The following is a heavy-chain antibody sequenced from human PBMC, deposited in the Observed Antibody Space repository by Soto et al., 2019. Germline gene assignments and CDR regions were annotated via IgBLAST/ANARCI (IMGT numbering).Heavy chain of an antibody. CDR2: INWNSGSI. CDR3: VKDQSINWYSGHFRH. Sequence: SLRLSCSASGSTFDDYAMHWVRQVPGKGLEWVSGINWNSGSIGYGDSVKGRFAISRDNAKNSLHLQMNSLSAEDTAFYYCVKDQSINWYSGHFRHWGQGTLVTVYS. CDR1: GSTFDDYA. V-gene: IGHV3-9*01. D-gene: IGHD6-13*01. J-gene: IGHJ1*01.